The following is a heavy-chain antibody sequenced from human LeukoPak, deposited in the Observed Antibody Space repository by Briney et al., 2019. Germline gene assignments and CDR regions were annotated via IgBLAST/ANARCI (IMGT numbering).Heavy chain of an antibody. Sequence: ETLSLTCTVSGGSISSSSYYWGWIRQPPGKGLEWVSAISGSGGSTYYADSVKGRFTISRDNSKNTLYLQMNSLRAEDTAVYYCAKQDTASSWFDPWGQGTLVTVSS. D-gene: IGHD5-18*01. V-gene: IGHV3-23*01. CDR2: ISGSGGST. J-gene: IGHJ5*02. CDR1: GGSISSSSYY. CDR3: AKQDTASSWFDP.